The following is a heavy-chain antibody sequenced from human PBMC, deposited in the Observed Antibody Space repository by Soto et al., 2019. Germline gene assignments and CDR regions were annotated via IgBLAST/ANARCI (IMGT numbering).Heavy chain of an antibody. Sequence: GGSLRLSCAASGFTFSSYGRHWVRQAPGKGLEWVAVISYDGSNKYYADSVKGRFTISRDNSKNTLYLQMNSLRAEDTAVYYCAKDLIFDSPAMVNGYWGQGTLVTVSS. CDR1: GFTFSSYG. CDR2: ISYDGSNK. CDR3: AKDLIFDSPAMVNGY. V-gene: IGHV3-30*18. J-gene: IGHJ4*02. D-gene: IGHD5-18*01.